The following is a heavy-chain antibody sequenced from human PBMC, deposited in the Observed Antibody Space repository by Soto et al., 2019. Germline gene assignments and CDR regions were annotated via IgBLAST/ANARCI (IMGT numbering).Heavy chain of an antibody. CDR2: IAGSGTNI. CDR3: ARDKDFAFDI. J-gene: IGHJ3*02. CDR1: GFTFSSYS. V-gene: IGHV3-48*02. Sequence: PGGSLRLSCAASGFTFSSYSMNWVRQAPGKGLEWISYIAGSGTNIHYADSVKGRFTISRDSAKNSLYLQMNSLRDEDTAFYYCARDKDFAFDIWGQGTLVTVSS.